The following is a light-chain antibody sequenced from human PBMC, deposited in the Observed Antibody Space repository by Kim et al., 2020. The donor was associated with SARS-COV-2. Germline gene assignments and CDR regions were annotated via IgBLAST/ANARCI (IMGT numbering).Light chain of an antibody. CDR1: QSLVYSDGNTF. Sequence: PASISCRSSQSLVYSDGNTFLTWFHQRPGQSPRRLVYKVSSRDSGVPDRFSGSVSGTDFTLKISRVEAEDVGIYYCMQGTHWPPTFGQGTKVDIK. CDR2: KVS. V-gene: IGKV2-30*01. CDR3: MQGTHWPPT. J-gene: IGKJ1*01.